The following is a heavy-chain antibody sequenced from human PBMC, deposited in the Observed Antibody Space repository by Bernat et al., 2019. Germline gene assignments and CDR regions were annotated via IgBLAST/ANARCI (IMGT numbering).Heavy chain of an antibody. CDR2: MNPNSGNT. J-gene: IGHJ4*02. V-gene: IGHV1-8*02. D-gene: IGHD6-13*01. CDR1: GGTFSSYA. CDR3: ARRMAAGGTTLGY. Sequence: QVQLVQSGAEVKKPGSSVKVSCKASGGTFSSYAISWVRQAPGQGLEWMGWMNPNSGNTGNAQKFQGRVTMTRNTSISTAYMELSSLRSEDTAMYYCARRMAAGGTTLGYWGQGTLVTVSS.